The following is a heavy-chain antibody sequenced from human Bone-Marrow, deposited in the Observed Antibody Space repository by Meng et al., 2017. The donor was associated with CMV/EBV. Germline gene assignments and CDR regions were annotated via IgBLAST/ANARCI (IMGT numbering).Heavy chain of an antibody. CDR2: IKQDGSEK. CDR3: ARGEQPDLDDAFDI. V-gene: IGHV3-7*01. D-gene: IGHD1-26*01. J-gene: IGHJ3*02. Sequence: GESLKISCAASGFTFSSYWMSWVRQAPGKGLEWVANIKQDGSEKYYVDSVKGRFTISRDNAKNSLYLQMNSLRAEDTAVYYCARGEQPDLDDAFDIWGQETMVTV. CDR1: GFTFSSYW.